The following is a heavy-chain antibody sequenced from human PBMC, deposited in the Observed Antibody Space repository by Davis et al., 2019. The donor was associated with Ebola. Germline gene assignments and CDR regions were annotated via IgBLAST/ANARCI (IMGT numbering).Heavy chain of an antibody. Sequence: GESLKISCAASGFTFDDHSMHWVRQVPGKGLEWVSLISWDGGYTHYSDSVRGRFIISRDDSKNTLYLQMNSLRVEDTAIYYCAREEGSSRWQNNWFDYWGQGTLVTVSS. CDR3: AREEGSSRWQNNWFDY. CDR2: ISWDGGYT. V-gene: IGHV3-43*01. J-gene: IGHJ5*01. D-gene: IGHD2-2*01. CDR1: GFTFDDHS.